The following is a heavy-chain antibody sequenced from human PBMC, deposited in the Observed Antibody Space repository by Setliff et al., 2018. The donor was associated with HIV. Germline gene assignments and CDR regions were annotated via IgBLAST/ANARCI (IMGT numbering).Heavy chain of an antibody. J-gene: IGHJ2*01. D-gene: IGHD2-8*01. Sequence: SETLSLTCTVSGGTISSGGSYWTWIRQYPGKGLDWIGYIFHSGITYSNPTLKSRVTISVDTSKNQFSLRLRSVTAADTAVYYCARDGRTKGVYSHWHFDLWGRGTLVTVSS. CDR3: ARDGRTKGVYSHWHFDL. CDR2: IFHSGIT. V-gene: IGHV4-31*03. CDR1: GGTISSGGSY.